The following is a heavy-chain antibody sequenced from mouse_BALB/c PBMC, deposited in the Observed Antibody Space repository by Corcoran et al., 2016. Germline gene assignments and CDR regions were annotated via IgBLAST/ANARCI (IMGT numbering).Heavy chain of an antibody. CDR3: ARYYDNYCDY. J-gene: IGHJ2*01. CDR1: GYTFTSYV. V-gene: IGHV1S136*01. CDR2: INPYNDGT. D-gene: IGHD2-4*01. Sequence: EVQLQPSGPELVKPGASVQMYCKASGYTFTSYVMPWVKQKPGQGLEWIGYINPYNDGTKYNEKFKGKATLTSDKSYSTAYMELISLTSEDSAVYYCARYYDNYCDYWGQGTTLTVSS.